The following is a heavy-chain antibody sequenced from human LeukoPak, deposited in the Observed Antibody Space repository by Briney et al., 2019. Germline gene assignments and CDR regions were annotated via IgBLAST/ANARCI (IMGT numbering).Heavy chain of an antibody. CDR2: INSDGSIT. D-gene: IGHD3-22*01. CDR3: ARDLGFGYYDSSGPEDYFDY. Sequence: GGSLRLSCAASGFTFSRNWMHWVRQAPGKGLVWVSRINSDGSITNYADSVKGRFTISRDNAKNSLYLQMNSLRAEDTAVYYCARDLGFGYYDSSGPEDYFDYWGQGTLVTVSS. CDR1: GFTFSRNW. V-gene: IGHV3-74*01. J-gene: IGHJ4*02.